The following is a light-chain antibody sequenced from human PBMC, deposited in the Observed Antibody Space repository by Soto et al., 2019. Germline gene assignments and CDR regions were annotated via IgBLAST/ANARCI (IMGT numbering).Light chain of an antibody. CDR1: SSDVGGYNY. Sequence: QSALTQPASASGSPGQSITISCTGTSSDVGGYNYVSWYQHHPAKPPKLMNYNVSKRPSGVSSRFSGYKAGKTAPLTIAGRQAEEAADYYCRSDASRSAVVFGGGTKLTVL. CDR2: NVS. J-gene: IGLJ2*01. V-gene: IGLV2-14*03. CDR3: RSDASRSAVV.